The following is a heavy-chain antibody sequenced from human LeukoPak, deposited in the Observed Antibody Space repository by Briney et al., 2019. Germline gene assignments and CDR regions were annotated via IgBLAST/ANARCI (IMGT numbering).Heavy chain of an antibody. V-gene: IGHV1-69*01. D-gene: IGHD4-17*01. CDR3: ARQNDYGDREYFQH. J-gene: IGHJ1*01. CDR1: GGTFSSYA. CDR2: IIPIFGTA. Sequence: SVKVSCKASGGTFSSYAISWVRQAPGQGLEWMGGIIPIFGTANYAQKFQGRVTITADESTSTAYMELSSLRSEDTAAYYCARQNDYGDREYFQHWGQGTLVTVSS.